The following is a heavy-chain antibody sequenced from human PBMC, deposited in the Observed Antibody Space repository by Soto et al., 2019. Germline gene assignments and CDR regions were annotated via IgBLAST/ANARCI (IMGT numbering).Heavy chain of an antibody. CDR1: GGSISSGGYS. D-gene: IGHD3-10*01. CDR2: IYHSGST. Sequence: PSETLSLTCAVSGGSISSGGYSWSWIRQPPGKGLEWIGYIYHSGSTYYNPSLKSRVTISVDRSKNQFSLKLSSVTAADTAVYYCARDRLRGYGSGTKHYYYGMDVWGQGTTVTVSS. J-gene: IGHJ6*02. CDR3: ARDRLRGYGSGTKHYYYGMDV. V-gene: IGHV4-30-2*01.